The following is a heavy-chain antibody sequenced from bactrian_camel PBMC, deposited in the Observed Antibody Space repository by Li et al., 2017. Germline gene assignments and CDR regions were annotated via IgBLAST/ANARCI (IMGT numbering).Heavy chain of an antibody. CDR2: ISQYGGKT. Sequence: QVQLVESGGGSVQSGGSLRLSCAASESTFKSKCMAWFRQAPGKEREALASISQYGGKTYYADSVKGRFTISQDSAKNSVDLQMNSLKPDDTAVYYCAATGQMLSVAGCRTQGTQVTVS. V-gene: IGHV3S63*01. J-gene: IGHJ4*01. D-gene: IGHD1*01. CDR1: ESTFKSKC.